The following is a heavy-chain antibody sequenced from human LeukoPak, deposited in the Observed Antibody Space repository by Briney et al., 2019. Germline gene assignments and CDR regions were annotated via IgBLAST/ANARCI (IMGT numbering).Heavy chain of an antibody. CDR1: GGTFSSYA. Sequence: ASVKVSCKASGGTFSSYAISWVRQAPGQGLEWMGGIIPIFGTANYAQKFQGRVTITADESTSTAYMELSSLRSEDTAVYYCARSGRLYQLLWMFDYWGQGTLVTVSS. V-gene: IGHV1-69*13. CDR3: ARSGRLYQLLWMFDY. D-gene: IGHD2-2*01. J-gene: IGHJ4*02. CDR2: IIPIFGTA.